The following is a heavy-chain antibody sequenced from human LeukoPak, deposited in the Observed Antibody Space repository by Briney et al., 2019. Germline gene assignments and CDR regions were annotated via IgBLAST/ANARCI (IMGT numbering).Heavy chain of an antibody. CDR2: ISYDGSNK. V-gene: IGHV3-30-3*01. CDR1: GFTFSSYA. Sequence: GGSLRLSCAASGFTFSSYAMHWVRQAPGKGLEWVAVISYDGSNKYYADSVKGRFTISRDNSKNTLYLQMNSLRAEDTAVYYCARDRRESGIAAAGYWGQGTLVTVSS. J-gene: IGHJ4*02. CDR3: ARDRRESGIAAAGY. D-gene: IGHD6-13*01.